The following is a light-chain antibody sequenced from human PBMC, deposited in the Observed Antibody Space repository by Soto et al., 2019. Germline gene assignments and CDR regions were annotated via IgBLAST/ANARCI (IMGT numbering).Light chain of an antibody. Sequence: EIVLTQSPATLSLSPGDRATLSCRASQSVGSYLGWYQQSPGQAPRLLIYEASNRATGIPARFSGRGSGTDFTLTISSLEPEDFAVYDCQQRSAWHSTFGGGTKVEIK. CDR3: QQRSAWHST. CDR2: EAS. J-gene: IGKJ4*01. V-gene: IGKV3-11*01. CDR1: QSVGSY.